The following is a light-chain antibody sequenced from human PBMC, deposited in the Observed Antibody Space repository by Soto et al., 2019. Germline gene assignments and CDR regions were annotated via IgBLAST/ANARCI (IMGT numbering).Light chain of an antibody. CDR3: QSYDSSLSGVL. Sequence: QSVLTQPPSVSGAPGQRVTISCTGSSSNIGAGYVVHWYQQLPGTAPKVLIFGNSNRPSGVPDRFSGSKSGTSASLAITGLQAEDEADYYCQSYDSSLSGVLFGGGTKLTVL. V-gene: IGLV1-40*01. CDR2: GNS. J-gene: IGLJ2*01. CDR1: SSNIGAGYV.